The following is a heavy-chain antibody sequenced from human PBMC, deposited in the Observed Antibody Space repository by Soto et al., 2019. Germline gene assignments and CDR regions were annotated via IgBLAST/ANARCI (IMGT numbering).Heavy chain of an antibody. Sequence: PSETLSLTCAVYGGSFSGYYWSWIRQPPGKGLEWIGEINHSGSTNYNPSLKSRVTISVDTSKNQFSLKLSSVTAANTAVYYRARGPDLFDYIWGSYRYTKLFDYWGQGTLVTVSS. CDR3: ARGPDLFDYIWGSYRYTKLFDY. CDR1: GGSFSGYY. V-gene: IGHV4-34*01. J-gene: IGHJ4*02. D-gene: IGHD3-16*02. CDR2: INHSGST.